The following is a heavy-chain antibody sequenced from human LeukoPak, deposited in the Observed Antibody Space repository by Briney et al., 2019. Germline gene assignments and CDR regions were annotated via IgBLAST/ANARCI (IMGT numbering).Heavy chain of an antibody. J-gene: IGHJ6*04. D-gene: IGHD6-13*01. Sequence: SVKVSCKASGGTFSSYAISWVRQAPGQGLEWMGGIIPIFGTANYAQKFQGRVTITADESTSTAYMELSSLRSEDTAVYYCAARRERSSWPNKYYYYGMDVWGKGTTVTVSS. CDR2: IIPIFGTA. CDR3: AARRERSSWPNKYYYYGMDV. CDR1: GGTFSSYA. V-gene: IGHV1-69*01.